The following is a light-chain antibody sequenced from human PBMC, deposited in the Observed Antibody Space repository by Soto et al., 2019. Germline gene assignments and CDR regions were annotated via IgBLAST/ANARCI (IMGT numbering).Light chain of an antibody. CDR3: QRFNNDPWA. CDR2: DAS. Sequence: DFQMTQSPSSLSASVGDRVTISCRASQSISNYLDWYQHKPGKPPRFLIYDASTLEWGVPSRFSGSGSGANFILTISNLQPDDFATYFCQRFNNDPWAFGQGTKVDIK. CDR1: QSISNY. V-gene: IGKV1-27*01. J-gene: IGKJ1*01.